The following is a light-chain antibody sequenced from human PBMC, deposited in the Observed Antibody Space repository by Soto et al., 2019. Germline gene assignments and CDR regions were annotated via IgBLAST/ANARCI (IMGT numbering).Light chain of an antibody. Sequence: QSVLTQPPSASGSPGQSVTISCTGTSSDVGGYKYVSWYQQHPGKAPKLILYEVSKRPSGVPDRFSGSKSGNTASLTVSGLQAEDEADYYCSLYTSSTFYVFGTGTKVTVL. J-gene: IGLJ1*01. V-gene: IGLV2-8*01. CDR2: EVS. CDR3: SLYTSSTFYV. CDR1: SSDVGGYKY.